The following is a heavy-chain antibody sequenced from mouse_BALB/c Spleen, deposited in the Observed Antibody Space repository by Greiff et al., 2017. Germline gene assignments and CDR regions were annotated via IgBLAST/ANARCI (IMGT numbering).Heavy chain of an antibody. CDR2: ISSGGSYT. D-gene: IGHD2-4*01. Sequence: EVKLMESGGGLVKPGGSLKLSCAASGFTFSSYTMSWVRQTPEKRLEWVATISSGGSYTYYPDSVKGRFTISRDNAKNTLYLQMSSLKSEDTAMYYCARGGDYQFAYWGEGTLVTVSA. CDR1: GFTFSSYT. V-gene: IGHV5-6-4*01. J-gene: IGHJ3*01. CDR3: ARGGDYQFAY.